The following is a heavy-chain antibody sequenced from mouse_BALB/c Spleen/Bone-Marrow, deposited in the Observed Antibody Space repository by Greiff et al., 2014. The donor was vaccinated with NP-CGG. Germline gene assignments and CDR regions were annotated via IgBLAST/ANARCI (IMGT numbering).Heavy chain of an antibody. CDR3: AREGYYGLDY. CDR2: INPGSDGT. CDR1: GYAFTNYL. Sequence: VQLVESGAKLVRPGTSVKVSCKASGYAFTNYLIEWFKQRPGQGLEWIGVINPGSDGTNFNEKFRGKATLTADKSSSTAYKQFNSLTSDDSAVYFCAREGYYGLDYWGQGTTLTVSS. V-gene: IGHV1-54*03. D-gene: IGHD2-1*01. J-gene: IGHJ2*01.